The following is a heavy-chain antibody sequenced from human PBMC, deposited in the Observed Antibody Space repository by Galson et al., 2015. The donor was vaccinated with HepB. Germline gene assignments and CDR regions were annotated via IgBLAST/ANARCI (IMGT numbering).Heavy chain of an antibody. CDR1: GFTFINSN. D-gene: IGHD2/OR15-2a*01. CDR2: ISSSSRTI. CDR3: ARDFLESSD. V-gene: IGHV3-48*04. J-gene: IGHJ4*02. Sequence: SLRLSCAASGFTFINSNMNWVRQAPGKGLEWVSYISSSSRTIYYADSVKGRFTISRDNAKNSLYLQMNSLRAEDTAMYYCARDFLESSDWGQGTLVTISS.